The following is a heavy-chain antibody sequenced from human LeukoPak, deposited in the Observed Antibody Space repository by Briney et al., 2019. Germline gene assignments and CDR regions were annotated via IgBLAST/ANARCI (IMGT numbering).Heavy chain of an antibody. CDR3: ARDRKIFGVVILDAFDI. CDR2: ISYDGSNK. D-gene: IGHD3-3*01. Sequence: GRSLRLSCAASGFTFSSYGMHWVRQAPGKGLEWVAVISYDGSNKYYADSVKGRFTISRDNSKNTLYLQMNSLRAEDTAVYYCARDRKIFGVVILDAFDIWGQGTMVTVSS. J-gene: IGHJ3*02. CDR1: GFTFSSYG. V-gene: IGHV3-30*03.